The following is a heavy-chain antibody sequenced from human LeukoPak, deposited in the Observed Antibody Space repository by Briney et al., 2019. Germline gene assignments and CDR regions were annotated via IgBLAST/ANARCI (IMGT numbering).Heavy chain of an antibody. CDR2: IYFSGYT. V-gene: IGHV4-59*11. D-gene: IGHD3-3*01. Sequence: SETLSLTCVVSGGSISSHYGSWIRQPPGKGLEWIGYIYFSGYTNYNPSLKSRVTISVDTSNNQFSLKLSSVTAADTAVYYCARESDFRVSNWFDPWGQGTLVTVSS. CDR1: GGSISSHY. CDR3: ARESDFRVSNWFDP. J-gene: IGHJ5*02.